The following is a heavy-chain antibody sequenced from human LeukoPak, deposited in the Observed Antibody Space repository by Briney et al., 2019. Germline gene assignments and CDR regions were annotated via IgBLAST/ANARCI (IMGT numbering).Heavy chain of an antibody. CDR1: GGSFSGYY. Sequence: KPSETLSLTCAVYGGSFSGYYWSWIRQPPGKGLEWIGEINHSGSTNYNPSLKCRVTISVDTSKNQFSLKLSSVTAADTAVYYCATLGYYYMDVWGKGTTVTVSS. J-gene: IGHJ6*03. CDR2: INHSGST. D-gene: IGHD7-27*01. V-gene: IGHV4-34*01. CDR3: ATLGYYYMDV.